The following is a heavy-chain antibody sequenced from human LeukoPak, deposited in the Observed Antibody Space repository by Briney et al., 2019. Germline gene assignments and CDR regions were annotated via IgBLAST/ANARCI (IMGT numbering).Heavy chain of an antibody. V-gene: IGHV4-34*01. CDR2: INHSGST. Sequence: PSETLSLTCAVYCGSFSGYYWNWIRQPPGKGLEWIGEINHSGSTNYNPSLQSRVTISVDTSNNPFSLHLSSVTAADTAVYYCARDGGDGYDFHYWGRGTLVTVSS. CDR3: ARDGGDGYDFHY. J-gene: IGHJ4*02. CDR1: CGSFSGYY. D-gene: IGHD5-24*01.